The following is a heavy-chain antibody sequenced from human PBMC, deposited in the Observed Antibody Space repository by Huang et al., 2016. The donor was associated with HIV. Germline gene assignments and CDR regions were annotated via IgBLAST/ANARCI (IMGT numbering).Heavy chain of an antibody. CDR2: IVPIVRRT. CDR1: GGTFSSYG. D-gene: IGHD3-10*01. J-gene: IGHJ6*03. CDR3: ARGVFDGVWSGDLLPHFYYMDV. Sequence: QVQLVQSGAEMKKPGSSVKVSCTAPGGTFSSYGISWVRQAPGQGLECMGVIVPIVRRTDYAQRFQGRLTITADESTSTAYMELSSLRSQDSAIYFCARGVFDGVWSGDLLPHFYYMDVWGKGTTVTVSS. V-gene: IGHV1-69*13.